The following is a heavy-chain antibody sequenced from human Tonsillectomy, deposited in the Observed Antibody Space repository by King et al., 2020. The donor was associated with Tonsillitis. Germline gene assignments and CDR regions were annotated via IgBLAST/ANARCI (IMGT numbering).Heavy chain of an antibody. Sequence: VQLVESGGGVVQPGRSLRLSCAASGFTFSSYGMHWVRQAPGKGLEWVAVISYDGSNKYYADSVKGRFTISRDNSKNTLYLQMNSLRAEETAVYYCARDLGWELRYDMYVWGQGTTVTVSS. V-gene: IGHV3-30*03. CDR2: ISYDGSNK. D-gene: IGHD1-26*01. CDR1: GFTFSSYG. CDR3: ARDLGWELRYDMYV. J-gene: IGHJ6*02.